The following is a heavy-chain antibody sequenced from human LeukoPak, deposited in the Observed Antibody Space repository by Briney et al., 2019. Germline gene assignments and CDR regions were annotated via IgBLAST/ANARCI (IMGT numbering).Heavy chain of an antibody. V-gene: IGHV3-7*01. J-gene: IGHJ5*02. CDR3: ARDRLVTTLFRPYNWFDP. D-gene: IGHD4-11*01. Sequence: GGSLRLSCAASGFTFSSYWMSWVRQAPGKGLEWVANIKQDGSEKYYVDSVKGRFTISRDNAKNSLYLQMNSLRAEDTAVYYCARDRLVTTLFRPYNWFDPWGQGTLVTVSS. CDR2: IKQDGSEK. CDR1: GFTFSSYW.